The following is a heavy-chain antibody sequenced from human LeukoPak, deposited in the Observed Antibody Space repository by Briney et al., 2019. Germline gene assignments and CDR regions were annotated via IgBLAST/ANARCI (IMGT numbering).Heavy chain of an antibody. CDR1: GFTFSDYY. J-gene: IGHJ4*02. D-gene: IGHD6-13*01. CDR2: ISNIDDTR. Sequence: GGSLRLSCAASGFTFSDYYMSWIRQAPGKGLEWVSYISNIDDTRNYADSVKGRFTISRDNAKNSLYLQMNSLRPEDTAVYYCARDGGSSWYFDYWGQGTLATVSS. CDR3: ARDGGSSWYFDY. V-gene: IGHV3-11*04.